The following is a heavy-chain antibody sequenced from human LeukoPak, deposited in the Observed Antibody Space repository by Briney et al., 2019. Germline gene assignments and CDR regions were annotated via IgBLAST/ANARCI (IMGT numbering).Heavy chain of an antibody. CDR1: GLVLSDYG. D-gene: IGHD5-12*01. Sequence: PGGSLRLSCAASGLVLSDYGMHWVRQAPGKGLEWVAFVRTDGSNEYYVGSVKGRFTISRDKSKNPLYLQMNSLRAEDTAVYSCAKESDSGYHSEGPKNWGLGTLVTVSS. J-gene: IGHJ4*02. CDR2: VRTDGSNE. V-gene: IGHV3-30*02. CDR3: AKESDSGYHSEGPKN.